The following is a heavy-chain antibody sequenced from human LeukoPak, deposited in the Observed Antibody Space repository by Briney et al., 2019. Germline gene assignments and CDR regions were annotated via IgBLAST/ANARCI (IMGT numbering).Heavy chain of an antibody. D-gene: IGHD4-11*01. CDR2: IYYSGST. CDR1: GGSISSYY. V-gene: IGHV4-59*01. CDR3: ARVRHSWFDP. J-gene: IGHJ5*02. Sequence: PSETLSLTCTDSGGSISSYYWIWIRQPPGKGLEWIGYIYYSGSTNYNPSLKSRVTISVDTSKNQFSQKLSSVTAADTAVYYCARVRHSWFDPWGQGTLVTVSS.